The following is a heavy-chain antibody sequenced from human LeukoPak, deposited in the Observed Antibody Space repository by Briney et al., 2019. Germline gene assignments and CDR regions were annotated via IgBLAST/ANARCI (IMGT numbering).Heavy chain of an antibody. CDR2: IKQDGSEK. V-gene: IGHV3-7*03. CDR1: GFTFSSYW. D-gene: IGHD5-12*01. CDR3: ARRYSGYDWYFDY. Sequence: PGGSLRLSCAASGFTFSSYWMSWVRQAPGKGLEWVANIKQDGSEKYYVDSAKGRFTISRDNAKNSLYLQMNSLRAEDTAVYYCARRYSGYDWYFDYWGQGTLVTVSS. J-gene: IGHJ4*02.